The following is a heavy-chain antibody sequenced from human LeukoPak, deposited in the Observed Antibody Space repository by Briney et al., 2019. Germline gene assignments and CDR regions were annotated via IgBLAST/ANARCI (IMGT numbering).Heavy chain of an antibody. CDR2: ISSSGSTI. CDR1: GFTFSSYE. V-gene: IGHV3-48*03. Sequence: QSGGSLRLSCAASGFTFSSYEMNWVRQAPGEGLEWVSYISSSGSTIYYADSVKGRFTISRDNAKNSLYLQMNSLRAEDTAVYYCARDELYASLDYWGQGTLVTVSS. J-gene: IGHJ4*02. D-gene: IGHD2-8*01. CDR3: ARDELYASLDY.